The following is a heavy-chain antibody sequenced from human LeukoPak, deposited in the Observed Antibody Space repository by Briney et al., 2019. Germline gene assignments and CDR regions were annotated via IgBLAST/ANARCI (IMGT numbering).Heavy chain of an antibody. V-gene: IGHV3-11*01. CDR3: ARGGLWFDYYYYYMDV. D-gene: IGHD3-10*01. CDR2: ITSSGSTI. J-gene: IGHJ6*03. Sequence: GGSLRLSCAASGFTFSDYYMTWIRQAPGKGLEWVSCITSSGSTIYYADSLKGRFTISRDNAKNSLYLQMNSLRAEDTAMYYCARGGLWFDYYYYYMDVWGKGTTVTISS. CDR1: GFTFSDYY.